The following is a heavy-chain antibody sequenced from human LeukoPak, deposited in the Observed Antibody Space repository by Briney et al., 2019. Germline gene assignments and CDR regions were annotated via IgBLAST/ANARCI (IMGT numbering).Heavy chain of an antibody. CDR1: GFTFSSYA. CDR2: ISGCGGST. Sequence: GGSLRLSCAASGFTFSSYAMSWVRQAPGKGLEWVSAISGCGGSTYYADSVKGRFTISRDNSKNTLYLQMNSLRAEDTAVYYCARDGGGITTNWFDPWGQGTLVTVSS. CDR3: ARDGGGITTNWFDP. J-gene: IGHJ5*02. V-gene: IGHV3-23*01. D-gene: IGHD3-22*01.